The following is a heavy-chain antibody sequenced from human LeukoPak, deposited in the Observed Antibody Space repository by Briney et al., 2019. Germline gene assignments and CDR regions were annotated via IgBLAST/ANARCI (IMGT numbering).Heavy chain of an antibody. V-gene: IGHV1-8*03. CDR3: ARGLAVVVPAAIHWFDP. J-gene: IGHJ5*02. D-gene: IGHD2-2*01. Sequence: ASVKVSCKASGYTFTSYDINWVRQATGQGLEWMGWMNPNSGNTGYAQKFQGRVTITSNTSISTAYMELSSLRSEDSAVYYCARGLAVVVPAAIHWFDPWGQGPVVSVSS. CDR2: MNPNSGNT. CDR1: GYTFTSYD.